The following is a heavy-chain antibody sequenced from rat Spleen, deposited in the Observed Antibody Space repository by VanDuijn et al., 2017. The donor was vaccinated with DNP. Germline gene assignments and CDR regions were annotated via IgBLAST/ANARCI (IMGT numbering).Heavy chain of an antibody. Sequence: EVQLVESGGGPVQPGRSLKLSCVASGFTFNNYWMTWIRQAPGKGLEWVASITNTGGGTYYLDSVKGRFTISRDNSKSTLYLQMDSLRSEDTATYYCARQASTGCDYWGQGVMVTVSS. V-gene: IGHV5-31*01. D-gene: IGHD5-1*01. CDR2: ITNTGGGT. J-gene: IGHJ2*01. CDR3: ARQASTGCDY. CDR1: GFTFNNYW.